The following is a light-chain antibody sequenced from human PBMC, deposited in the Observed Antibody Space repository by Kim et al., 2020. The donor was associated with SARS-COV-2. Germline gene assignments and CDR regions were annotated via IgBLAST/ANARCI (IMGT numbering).Light chain of an antibody. CDR3: QKYDSAPWT. V-gene: IGKV1-27*01. Sequence: ATVGDRVTITCRASQAIDNYLAWYQQKPGQVPKLLISGASSLQSGVPSRFSGSGSGTDFTLTIRGLQSEDVATYYRQKYDSAPWTFGQGTKVDIK. CDR2: GAS. J-gene: IGKJ1*01. CDR1: QAIDNY.